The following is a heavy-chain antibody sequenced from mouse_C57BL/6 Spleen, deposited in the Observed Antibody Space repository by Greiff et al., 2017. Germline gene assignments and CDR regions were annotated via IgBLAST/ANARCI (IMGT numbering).Heavy chain of an antibody. CDR3: ARRGWDGAWFAY. D-gene: IGHD4-1*01. CDR2: IDPSDSYT. CDR1: GYTFTSYW. V-gene: IGHV1-50*01. J-gene: IGHJ3*01. Sequence: QVQLQQPGAELVKPGASVKLSCKASGYTFTSYWMQWVKQRPGQGLEWIGEIDPSDSYTNYNQKFKGKATLTVDTSSSTAYMQLSSLTAEDSAFYYCARRGWDGAWFAYWGQGTLVTVSA.